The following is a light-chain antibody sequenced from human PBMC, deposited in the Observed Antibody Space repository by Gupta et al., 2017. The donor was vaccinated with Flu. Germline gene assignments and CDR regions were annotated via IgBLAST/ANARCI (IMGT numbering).Light chain of an antibody. V-gene: IGLV6-57*01. J-gene: IGLJ3*02. CDR3: QSYDSSNLWV. Sequence: NLMPTQPHSVSASPGLTVTISGTRISCSIASNYVQCCRQRPSRSPTTLIFEYNQSPSWVPDRFSCSIDSSCNNAALTITGLKAEDEADYYCQSYDSSNLWVFGGGTKLTVL. CDR2: EYN. CDR1: SCSIASNY.